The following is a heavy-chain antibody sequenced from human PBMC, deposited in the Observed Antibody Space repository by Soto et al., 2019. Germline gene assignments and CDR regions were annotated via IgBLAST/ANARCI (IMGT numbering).Heavy chain of an antibody. CDR1: GGSFSGYY. CDR3: ARQAAAGTKDFDY. J-gene: IGHJ4*02. D-gene: IGHD6-13*01. V-gene: IGHV4-34*01. CDR2: INHSGST. Sequence: SETLSLTCAVYGGSFSGYYWSWIRQPPGKGLEWIGEINHSGSTNYNPSLKSRVTISVDTSKNQFSLKLSSVTAADTAVYYCARQAAAGTKDFDYWGQGTLVTVSS.